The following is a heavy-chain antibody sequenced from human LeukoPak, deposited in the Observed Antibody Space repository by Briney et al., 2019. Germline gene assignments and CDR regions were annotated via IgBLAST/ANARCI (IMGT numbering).Heavy chain of an antibody. D-gene: IGHD5-24*01. Sequence: ASVTVSCKASGYTFTGYDMHWVRQAPGQRREWVGWINPNSGGTHYAQKFQGRVTMTRDTSISTAYMEVSRLGSDDTAVYYCTLYNHRGQGTLVTVSS. CDR3: TLYNH. J-gene: IGHJ4*02. CDR2: INPNSGGT. CDR1: GYTFTGYD. V-gene: IGHV1-2*02.